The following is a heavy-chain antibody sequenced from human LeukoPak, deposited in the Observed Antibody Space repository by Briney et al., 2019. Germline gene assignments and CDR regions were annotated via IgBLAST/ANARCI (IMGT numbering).Heavy chain of an antibody. V-gene: IGHV3-30-3*01. CDR3: ARDGGGYNFPDY. D-gene: IGHD5-24*01. CDR2: ISYDGSNK. CDR1: GFTFSSYA. J-gene: IGHJ4*02. Sequence: PGGSLRLSCAASGFTFSSYAMHWVRQAPGKGLEWVAVISYDGSNKYYADSVKGRFTISRDNSKNTLYLQMNSLRAEDTAVYYCARDGGGYNFPDYWGQGTLVTVSS.